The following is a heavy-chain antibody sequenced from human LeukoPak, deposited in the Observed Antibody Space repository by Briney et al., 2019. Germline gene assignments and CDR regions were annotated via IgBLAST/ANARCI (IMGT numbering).Heavy chain of an antibody. D-gene: IGHD2/OR15-2a*01. CDR3: ARHASNSCRFDP. J-gene: IGHJ5*02. CDR1: GFTFSSYE. V-gene: IGHV4-39*01. CDR2: LYYSGST. Sequence: GSLRLSCAASGFTFSSYEMNWVRQAPGRGLEWIGSLYYSGSTYYNPSLNGRATVSIDTSKNHFSLNLTSVTAADTAVYFCARHASNSCRFDPWGQGTLVTVSS.